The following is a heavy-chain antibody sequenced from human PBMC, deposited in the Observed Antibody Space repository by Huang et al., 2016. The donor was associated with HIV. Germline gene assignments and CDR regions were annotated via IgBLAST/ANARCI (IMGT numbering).Heavy chain of an antibody. CDR2: INPSGGST. D-gene: IGHD3-16*02. Sequence: QVQLVQSGAEVKKPGASVKVSCKASGYTFTSYYMNWVRQAPGQGLEWMGIINPSGGSTSYAQKFQGRVTMTRDTSTSTVYMELSSLRSEDTAVYYCASGGYYDYVWGSYRLDYWGQGTLVTVSS. J-gene: IGHJ4*02. V-gene: IGHV1-46*01. CDR1: GYTFTSYY. CDR3: ASGGYYDYVWGSYRLDY.